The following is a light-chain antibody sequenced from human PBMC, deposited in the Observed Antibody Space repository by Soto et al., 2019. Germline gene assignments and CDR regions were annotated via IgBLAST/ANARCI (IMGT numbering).Light chain of an antibody. J-gene: IGLJ2*01. CDR1: NIGSKS. Sequence: SYELTQPPSVSVAPGQTARITCGGNNIGSKSVHWYQQKPGQAPVLVVYDDSDRPSGVPDRFSGSKSGTSASLAITGLQTEDEADYYCQSYDSSLSGVIFGGGTKLTVL. CDR3: QSYDSSLSGVI. V-gene: IGLV3-21*02. CDR2: DDS.